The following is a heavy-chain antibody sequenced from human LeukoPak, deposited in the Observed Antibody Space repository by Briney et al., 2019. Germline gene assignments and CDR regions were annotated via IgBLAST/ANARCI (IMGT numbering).Heavy chain of an antibody. Sequence: QPGGSLRLSCDASGFSFSDYAMHWVRQAPGKGLEWVSAISGSGGSTYYADSVKGRFTISRDNARNSLYLQMNSLRAEDTALYYCARDNTYGMDVWGQGTTVTVSS. J-gene: IGHJ6*02. D-gene: IGHD2/OR15-2a*01. CDR3: ARDNTYGMDV. V-gene: IGHV3-23*01. CDR1: GFSFSDYA. CDR2: ISGSGGST.